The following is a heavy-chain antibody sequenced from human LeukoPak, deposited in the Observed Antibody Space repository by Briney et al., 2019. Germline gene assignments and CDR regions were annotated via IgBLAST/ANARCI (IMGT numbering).Heavy chain of an antibody. CDR2: IYHSGST. Sequence: SETLSLTCAVSGYSISSGYYWGWIRQPPGKGLEWIGSIYHSGSTYYNSSLKSRVTISVDTSKNQFSLKLSSVTAADTAVYYCASDLGYCSSTSCYTGILDYWGQGTLVTVSS. D-gene: IGHD2-2*02. J-gene: IGHJ4*02. CDR3: ASDLGYCSSTSCYTGILDY. V-gene: IGHV4-38-2*01. CDR1: GYSISSGYY.